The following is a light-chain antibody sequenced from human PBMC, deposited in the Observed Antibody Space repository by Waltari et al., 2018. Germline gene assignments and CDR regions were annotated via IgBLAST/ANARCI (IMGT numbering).Light chain of an antibody. Sequence: EIVLTQSPGTLSLSPGERATLSCRASQSVGRYLAWYQQKPGQAPRLLIYDASTRATGIPDRFSGSGSGTDFSFTISRLESGDFAVYYCQKYVNLPATFGQGTKVEIK. V-gene: IGKV3-20*01. CDR2: DAS. J-gene: IGKJ1*01. CDR1: QSVGRY. CDR3: QKYVNLPAT.